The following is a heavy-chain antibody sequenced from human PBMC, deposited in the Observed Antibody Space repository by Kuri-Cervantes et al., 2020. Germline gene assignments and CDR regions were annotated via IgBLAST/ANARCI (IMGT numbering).Heavy chain of an antibody. D-gene: IGHD3-22*01. V-gene: IGHV3-9*01. CDR2: ISWNSGSI. CDR3: ARASREHYYDSSGYLAWFDP. CDR1: GFTFDDYA. Sequence: SLKISCAASGFTFDDYAMHWVRQAPGKGLEWVSGISWNSGSIGYADSVKGRFTISRDNAKNSLYLQMNSLRAEDTAVYYCARASREHYYDSSGYLAWFDPWGQGTLVTVSS. J-gene: IGHJ5*02.